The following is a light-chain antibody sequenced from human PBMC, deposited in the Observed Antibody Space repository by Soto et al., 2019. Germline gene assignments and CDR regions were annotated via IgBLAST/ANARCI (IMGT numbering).Light chain of an antibody. CDR1: QSISTN. CDR2: GAS. V-gene: IGKV3-15*01. CDR3: QEYNNWPPMYT. Sequence: EIVMTQSPATLSVSPGARATLSCRASQSISTNLAWYQQRPGQAPRLVIYGASTRATGIPDRFSGSGFGTDFTLTISSLQSEDFAVYYCQEYNNWPPMYTFGQGTKLEI. J-gene: IGKJ2*01.